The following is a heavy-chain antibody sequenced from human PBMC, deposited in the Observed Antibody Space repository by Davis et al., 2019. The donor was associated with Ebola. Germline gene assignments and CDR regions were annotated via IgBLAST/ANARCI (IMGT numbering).Heavy chain of an antibody. D-gene: IGHD2-15*01. J-gene: IGHJ6*04. Sequence: MPSETLSLTCTVSGGSISSYYWSWIRQPPGKGLEWIGHIYYSGSTNYNPSLKSRVTISVDTSKNQFSLKLSSVTAADTAVYYCVGVDYYYYGMDVWGKGTTVTISS. CDR3: VGVDYYYYGMDV. CDR2: IYYSGST. CDR1: GGSISSYY. V-gene: IGHV4-59*08.